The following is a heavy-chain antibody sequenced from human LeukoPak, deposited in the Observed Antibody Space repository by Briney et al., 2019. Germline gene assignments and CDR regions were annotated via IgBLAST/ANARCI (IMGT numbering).Heavy chain of an antibody. D-gene: IGHD3-16*02. CDR2: ISGSGGSI. CDR1: GFTVSSSY. CDR3: AKGVIRAFDY. V-gene: IGHV3-23*01. J-gene: IGHJ4*02. Sequence: GGSLRLSCAASGFTVSSSYMSWVRQAPGKGLDWVSGISGSGGSIYYADSVKGRFTISRDNSKNTLYLQMNSLRAEDTAVYYCAKGVIRAFDYWGQGTLVTVSS.